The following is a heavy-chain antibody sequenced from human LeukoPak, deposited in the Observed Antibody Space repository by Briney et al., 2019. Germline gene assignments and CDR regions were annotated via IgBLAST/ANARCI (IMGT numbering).Heavy chain of an antibody. J-gene: IGHJ4*02. CDR2: IYYSGST. V-gene: IGHV4-59*01. CDR1: GGSISSYY. CDR3: ARGDHNWNYFDY. Sequence: SETLSLTCTVSGGSISSYYWSWIRQPPGKGLEWIGYIYYSGSTNYNPSLKSRVTISVDTSKNQFSLKLSSVTAADTAVYYCARGDHNWNYFDYWGQGTLVTVSS. D-gene: IGHD1-20*01.